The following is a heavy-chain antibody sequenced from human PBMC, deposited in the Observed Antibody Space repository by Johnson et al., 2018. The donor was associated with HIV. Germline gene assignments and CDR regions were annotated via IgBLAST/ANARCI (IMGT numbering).Heavy chain of an antibody. Sequence: VQLVESGGGVERRGGSLRLSCAASGFTVSSNYMRWVRQAPGRGLEWVAGIYSGGGTYKADSVKGRVTISRDNSKNTLYLQMNSMRAEDTAVYYCARDAAPGGARGDIWGQGTMVTVSS. D-gene: IGHD3-16*01. CDR2: IYSGGGT. CDR3: ARDAAPGGARGDI. J-gene: IGHJ3*02. V-gene: IGHV3-53*01. CDR1: GFTVSSNY.